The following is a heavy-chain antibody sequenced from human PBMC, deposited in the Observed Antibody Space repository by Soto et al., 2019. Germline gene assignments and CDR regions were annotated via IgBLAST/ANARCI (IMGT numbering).Heavy chain of an antibody. Sequence: QVQLQESGPGLVKPSQTLSLTCTVSGVSITSGDYYWSWIHQPPGKGLECIGYIHYRGNTYYNPSLESRAAISVDTSKNQFSLNLTSVTAADTAVYYCARARVRMTNWFDPWGQGTLVTVSS. CDR3: ARARVRMTNWFDP. V-gene: IGHV4-30-4*01. J-gene: IGHJ5*02. CDR1: GVSITSGDYY. D-gene: IGHD3-10*01. CDR2: IHYRGNT.